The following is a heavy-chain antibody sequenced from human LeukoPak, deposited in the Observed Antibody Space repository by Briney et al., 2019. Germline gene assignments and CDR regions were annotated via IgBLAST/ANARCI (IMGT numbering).Heavy chain of an antibody. Sequence: PSETLSLTCTVSGGSISSSSYYWGWIRQPPGKGLEWIGSIYYSGSTYYNPSLKSRVTISVDTSKNQFSLKLSSVTAADTAVYYCARDTSTNWGSEGYFDYWGQGTLVTVSS. D-gene: IGHD7-27*01. CDR1: GGSISSSSYY. CDR2: IYYSGST. V-gene: IGHV4-39*07. CDR3: ARDTSTNWGSEGYFDY. J-gene: IGHJ4*02.